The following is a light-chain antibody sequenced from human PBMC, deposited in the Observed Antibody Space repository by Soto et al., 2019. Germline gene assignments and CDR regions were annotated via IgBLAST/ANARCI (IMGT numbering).Light chain of an antibody. CDR3: AAWDDSLSGRV. Sequence: QSVLTQPPSASGTPGQRGTISCSGSSSNIGSNYVYWYQQLPGTAPKLLIYRNNQRPSGVPARFSGSESGTSASLAISGLRSEDEADYYCAAWDDSLSGRVFGGGTKLTVL. CDR1: SSNIGSNY. V-gene: IGLV1-47*01. J-gene: IGLJ2*01. CDR2: RNN.